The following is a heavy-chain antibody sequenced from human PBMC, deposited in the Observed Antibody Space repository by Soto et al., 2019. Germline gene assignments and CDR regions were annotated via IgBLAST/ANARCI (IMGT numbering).Heavy chain of an antibody. CDR2: IYYSGST. CDR1: GGSISSSSYY. J-gene: IGHJ6*02. CDR3: ASQQLVHYYYGMDV. D-gene: IGHD6-13*01. V-gene: IGHV4-39*01. Sequence: PSETLTLTFTVSGGSISSSSYYWGWLHQPPGKGLEWIGSIYYSGSTYYNPSLKSRVTISVDTSKNQFSLKLSSVTAADTAVYYCASQQLVHYYYGMDVWGQGTTVTVSS.